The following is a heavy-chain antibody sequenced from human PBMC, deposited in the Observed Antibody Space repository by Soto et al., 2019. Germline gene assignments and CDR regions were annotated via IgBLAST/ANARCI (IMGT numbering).Heavy chain of an antibody. CDR2: IIPIFGTA. D-gene: IGHD2-15*01. V-gene: IGHV1-69*13. CDR3: AREEACSGGSCPIPLDY. Sequence: SVKVSCKASGGTFSSCAISWVRQAPGQGLEWMGGIIPIFGTANYAQKFQGRVTITADESTSTAYMELSSLRSEDTAVYYCAREEACSGGSCPIPLDYWGQGTLVTVSS. J-gene: IGHJ4*02. CDR1: GGTFSSCA.